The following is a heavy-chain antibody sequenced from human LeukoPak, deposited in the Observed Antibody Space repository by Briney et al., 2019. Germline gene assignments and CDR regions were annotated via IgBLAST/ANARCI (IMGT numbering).Heavy chain of an antibody. CDR2: MNPNSGNT. J-gene: IGHJ6*03. D-gene: IGHD6-19*01. CDR1: GYTFTSYD. Sequence: DGSVKVSCKASGYTFTSYDINWVRQATGQGLEWMGWMNPNSGNTGYAQKFQGRVTITRNTSISTAYMELSSLRSEGTAVYYCARSYSSGWHYYYYYMDVWGKGTTVTVSS. CDR3: ARSYSSGWHYYYYYMDV. V-gene: IGHV1-8*03.